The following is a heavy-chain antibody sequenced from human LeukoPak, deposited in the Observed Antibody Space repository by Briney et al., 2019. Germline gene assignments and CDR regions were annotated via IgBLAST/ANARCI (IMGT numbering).Heavy chain of an antibody. CDR3: ARVPLRFLEPFDF. CDR1: GGSSIGYS. J-gene: IGHJ4*02. V-gene: IGHV4-34*01. CDR2: INNRGGA. D-gene: IGHD3-3*01. Sequence: SQTLSLTCAVYGGSSIGYSWRRIRQTPGKGLEWIGEINNRGGANYNPSLKSRVTISADTSKSQFSLKLGSVSAADTAVYYCARVPLRFLEPFDFWGQGTLVSVSS.